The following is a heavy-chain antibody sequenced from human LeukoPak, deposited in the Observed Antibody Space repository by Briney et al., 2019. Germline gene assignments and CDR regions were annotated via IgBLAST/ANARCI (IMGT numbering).Heavy chain of an antibody. D-gene: IGHD6-13*01. J-gene: IGHJ4*02. CDR1: GFSFSTYW. V-gene: IGHV3-7*01. CDR3: ARDPGSSSFDL. CDR2: IDRDGSVR. Sequence: PAGSLRLSCSASGFSFSTYWMSWVRQTPETGLEFVANIDRDGSVRNYMDSLRGRSTISRDNAKKSMYLEINSLRADDTAVYYCARDPGSSSFDLWGRGALVTVSS.